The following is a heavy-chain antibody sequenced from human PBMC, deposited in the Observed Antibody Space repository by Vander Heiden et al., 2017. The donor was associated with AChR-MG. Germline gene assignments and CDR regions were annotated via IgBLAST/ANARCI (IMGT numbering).Heavy chain of an antibody. CDR1: GVTVSRNC. V-gene: IGHV3-53*02. CDR3: GMLILPTGYFDY. J-gene: IGHJ4*03. CDR2: IYGGPST. D-gene: IGHD2-15*01. Sequence: EVQLVETGGGLIQPGGSSRRSCAATGVTVSRNCLSWVRRAPGKWLEWVSVIYGGPSTYYAYSVKGRFTISRDNFKNPLYLHIHRLRAEDTAVYYCGMLILPTGYFDYW.